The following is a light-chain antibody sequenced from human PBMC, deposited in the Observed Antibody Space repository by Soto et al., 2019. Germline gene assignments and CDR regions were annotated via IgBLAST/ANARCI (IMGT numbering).Light chain of an antibody. CDR1: QSIGSW. J-gene: IGKJ1*01. V-gene: IGKV1-5*03. Sequence: DIQMTQSPSTLSASVGDRVTVTCRASQSIGSWVAWYQQKPGKAPNLLIYKASNLEDGVPSRFSGTGSGTESTLTISSLQHDDFATYYCQEYSPYSARTFGQGTKVDVK. CDR2: KAS. CDR3: QEYSPYSART.